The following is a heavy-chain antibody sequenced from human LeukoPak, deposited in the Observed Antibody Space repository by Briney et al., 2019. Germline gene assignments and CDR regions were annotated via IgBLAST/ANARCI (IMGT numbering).Heavy chain of an antibody. J-gene: IGHJ3*02. CDR3: ARSRVWFGELDDAFDI. D-gene: IGHD3-10*01. Sequence: SETLSLTCTVSGGSISSSSYYWGWIRQPPGKGLEWIGSIYYSGSTYYNPSLKSRVTISVDTSKNQFSLKLSSVTAADTAVYYCARSRVWFGELDDAFDIWGQGTMVTVSS. V-gene: IGHV4-39*07. CDR1: GGSISSSSYY. CDR2: IYYSGST.